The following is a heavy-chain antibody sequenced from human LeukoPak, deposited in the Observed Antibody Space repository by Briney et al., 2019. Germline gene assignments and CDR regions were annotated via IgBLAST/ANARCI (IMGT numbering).Heavy chain of an antibody. D-gene: IGHD3-10*01. CDR1: GFTFSSYG. Sequence: HAGGSLRLSCGASGFTFSSYGMHWVRQGPGKGLEWVAFIRHDGSKKYHADSVKGRFTISRDNSKNTLYLQMNSLRAEDTAVYYCAKAYYHPSGSFGSLDYWGQGTLVTVSS. V-gene: IGHV3-30*02. J-gene: IGHJ4*02. CDR2: IRHDGSKK. CDR3: AKAYYHPSGSFGSLDY.